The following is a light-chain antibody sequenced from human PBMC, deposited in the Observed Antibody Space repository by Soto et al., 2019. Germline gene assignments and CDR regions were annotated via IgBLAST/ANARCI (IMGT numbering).Light chain of an antibody. V-gene: IGKV3-15*01. CDR3: QQYNKWPQT. J-gene: IGKJ1*01. Sequence: EIVMTQSPATVPVSPGERVTLSCRASQGVSIDLAWYQQKPGQAPRLLIYGASTRATDIPPSFTGSGSGTEFTLTISSLQSEDIAVYYCQQYNKWPQTFGQGTKVEIK. CDR2: GAS. CDR1: QGVSID.